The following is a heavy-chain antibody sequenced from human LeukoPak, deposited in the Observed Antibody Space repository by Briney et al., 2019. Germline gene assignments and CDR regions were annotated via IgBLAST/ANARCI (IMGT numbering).Heavy chain of an antibody. Sequence: PGGSLRLSCAASGFAFTNYGMDWVRQAPGKGLEGVAFIRYDGTKTNYADSVKGRFTISRDTSKSTLYLQMNSLRAEDSAVYYCAKSGGVVGYGSDYWGQGTLVTVSS. V-gene: IGHV3-30*02. CDR1: GFAFTNYG. CDR3: AKSGGVVGYGSDY. CDR2: IRYDGTKT. J-gene: IGHJ4*02. D-gene: IGHD3-10*01.